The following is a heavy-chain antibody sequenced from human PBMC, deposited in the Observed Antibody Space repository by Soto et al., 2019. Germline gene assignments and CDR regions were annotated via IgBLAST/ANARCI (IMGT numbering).Heavy chain of an antibody. CDR3: AKVDQVATFTLSYDYVWGSAYYIDV. J-gene: IGHJ6*03. D-gene: IGHD3-16*01. CDR1: GFTFSSYA. V-gene: IGHV3-23*01. Sequence: GGSLRLSCAASGFTFSSYAMRWVRQAPGKGLEWVSAISGSGGSTYYEDSVKGRFTISRDNSKNTLYLQMNSLRAEDTAVYYCAKVDQVATFTLSYDYVWGSAYYIDVWGKGTTVTVSS. CDR2: ISGSGGST.